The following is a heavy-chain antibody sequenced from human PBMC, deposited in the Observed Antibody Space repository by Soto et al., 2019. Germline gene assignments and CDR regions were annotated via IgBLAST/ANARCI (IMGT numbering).Heavy chain of an antibody. J-gene: IGHJ4*02. D-gene: IGHD3-10*01. CDR1: GFMFSSYW. Sequence: EVQLVESGGGFVQPGGSLRLSCAASGFMFSSYWMHWVRQGPGKGLVWVSRISGDGSSISYADSVKGRFTISRDNAKNTLYLQMNNLRDEDTAMFSCVRDGGHRGDYWGPGTLVTVSS. CDR3: VRDGGHRGDY. V-gene: IGHV3-74*01. CDR2: ISGDGSSI.